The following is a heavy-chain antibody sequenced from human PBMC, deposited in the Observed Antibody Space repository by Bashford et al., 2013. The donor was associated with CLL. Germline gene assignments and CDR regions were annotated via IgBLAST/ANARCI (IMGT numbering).Heavy chain of an antibody. D-gene: IGHD6-19*01. Sequence: GGSLRLSCAASGFTVSSNYMSWVRQAPGKGLEWVSVIYSCGSTYYADSVKGRFTISRDNSKNTLYLQMNSLRAEDTAVYYCARDRGVAGPLAKDAFDIWGQGTMGHRLL. CDR3: ARDRGVAGPLAKDAFDI. J-gene: IGHJ3*02. CDR2: IYSCGST. V-gene: IGHV3-66*03. CDR1: GFTVSSNY.